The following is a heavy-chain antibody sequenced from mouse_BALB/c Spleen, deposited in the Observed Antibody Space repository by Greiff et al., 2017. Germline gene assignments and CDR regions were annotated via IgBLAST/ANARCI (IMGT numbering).Heavy chain of an antibody. V-gene: IGHV5-6-5*01. D-gene: IGHD1-1*01. J-gene: IGHJ3*01. CDR3: AREGATVEGAY. Sequence: EVKLVESGGGLVKPGGSLKLSCAASGFTFSSYAMSWVRQTPEKRLEWVASISSGGSTYYPDSVKGRFTISRDNARNILYLQMSSLRSEDTAMYYCAREGATVEGAYWGQGTLVTVAA. CDR2: ISSGGST. CDR1: GFTFSSYA.